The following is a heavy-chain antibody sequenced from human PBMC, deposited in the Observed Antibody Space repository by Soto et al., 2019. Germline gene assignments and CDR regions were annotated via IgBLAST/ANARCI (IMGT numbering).Heavy chain of an antibody. D-gene: IGHD2-15*01. V-gene: IGHV4-59*01. CDR2: IYYSGST. J-gene: IGHJ4*02. CDR3: ARGYCSGGSCYRFIFDY. CDR1: GGSISSYY. Sequence: SETLSLTCSVSGGSISSYYWSWIRQPPGKGLEWIGYIYYSGSTNYNPSLKSRVTISVDTSKNQFSLKLSSVTAADTAVYYCARGYCSGGSCYRFIFDYCGQGTLVTVSS.